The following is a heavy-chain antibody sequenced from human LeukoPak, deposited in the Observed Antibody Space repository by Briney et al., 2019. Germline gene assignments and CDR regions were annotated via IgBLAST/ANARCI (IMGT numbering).Heavy chain of an antibody. D-gene: IGHD6-19*01. J-gene: IGHJ4*02. CDR1: GGSISSYY. CDR3: ASTYSSGWYDY. Sequence: PSETLSLTCTVSGGSISSYYWSWIRQPPGKGLEWIGYIYYSGSTNYNPSLKSRVTIPVDTSKNQFSLKLSSVTAADTAVYYCASTYSSGWYDYWGQGTLVTVSS. V-gene: IGHV4-59*08. CDR2: IYYSGST.